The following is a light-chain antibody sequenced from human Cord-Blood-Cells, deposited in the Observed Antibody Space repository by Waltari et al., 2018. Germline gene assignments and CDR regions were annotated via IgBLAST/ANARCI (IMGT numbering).Light chain of an antibody. CDR2: AAS. CDR1: QSISSY. J-gene: IGKJ2*01. V-gene: IGKV1-39*01. CDR3: QQSYSTPYT. Sequence: DIQMTQSPSSLSASVGDRVTITCRASQSISSYLNWYQQKPGKAPKLLIYAASSLQSGVPSRFSGSGSGTDFTLTISSLQPEEFATCCCQQSYSTPYTFGQGTKLEVK.